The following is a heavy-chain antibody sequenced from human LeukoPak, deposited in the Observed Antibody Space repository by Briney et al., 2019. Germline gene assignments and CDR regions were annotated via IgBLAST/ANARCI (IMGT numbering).Heavy chain of an antibody. CDR1: GYNFTTYW. V-gene: IGHV5-51*01. Sequence: GESLKISCEGSGYNFTTYWLGWVRQMPGKGLEWMGIIYPGGSDTRYSPSFQGQVTISADKSISTAYLQWSSLKASDTAMYYCARPYYDSSGYGNFIYWGQGTLVTVSS. J-gene: IGHJ4*02. D-gene: IGHD3-22*01. CDR3: ARPYYDSSGYGNFIY. CDR2: IYPGGSDT.